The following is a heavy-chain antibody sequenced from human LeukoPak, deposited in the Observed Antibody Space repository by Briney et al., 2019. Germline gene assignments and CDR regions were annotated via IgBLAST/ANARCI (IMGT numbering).Heavy chain of an antibody. J-gene: IGHJ3*02. V-gene: IGHV3-23*01. CDR1: GFSFRDYP. CDR3: AKSLLTTATGTGRAFDI. Sequence: GGSLSLSCEAAGFSFRDYPIGWVRRASGKRLEGVSVISAGADVIFYADPVKGRFTISRDNSKNTLYLQMNSLRAEDSAEYCAKSLLTTATGTGRAFDIWGQGTMVTVSA. CDR2: ISAGADVI. D-gene: IGHD1-1*01.